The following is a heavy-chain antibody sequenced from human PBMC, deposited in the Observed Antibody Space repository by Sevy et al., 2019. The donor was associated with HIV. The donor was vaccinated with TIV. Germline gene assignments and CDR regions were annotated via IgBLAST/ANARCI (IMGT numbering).Heavy chain of an antibody. CDR1: GFTFSTYA. Sequence: GGSLRLSCAASGFTFSTYAMSWVRQAPGKGLEWVSSISRSGSSTYYADSVKGRFTISRDNSKNTLYLQMNSLRAEDMAVYYCARANWGFEFDYWGQGTLVTVSS. D-gene: IGHD7-27*01. V-gene: IGHV3-23*01. J-gene: IGHJ4*02. CDR2: ISRSGSST. CDR3: ARANWGFEFDY.